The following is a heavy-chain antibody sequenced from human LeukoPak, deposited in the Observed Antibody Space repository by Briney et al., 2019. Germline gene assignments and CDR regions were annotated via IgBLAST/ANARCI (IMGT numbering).Heavy chain of an antibody. CDR3: ARDLVYGDYDILTGYSDPYYYYHMDV. V-gene: IGHV1-8*01. D-gene: IGHD3-9*01. J-gene: IGHJ6*03. Sequence: ASVKVSCKASGYTFTSYDINWVRQATGQGLEWMGWMNPNSGNTGYAQKFQGRVTMTRDTSISTAYMELSRLRSDDTAVYYCARDLVYGDYDILTGYSDPYYYYHMDVWGKGTTVTVSS. CDR1: GYTFTSYD. CDR2: MNPNSGNT.